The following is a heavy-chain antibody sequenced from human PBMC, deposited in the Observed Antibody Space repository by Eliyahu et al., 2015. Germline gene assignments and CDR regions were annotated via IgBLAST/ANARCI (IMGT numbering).Heavy chain of an antibody. V-gene: IGHV4-34*02. CDR1: GGSLSGYF. CDR2: MNHSGGP. J-gene: IGHJ5*02. Sequence: QVQLQQWGAGLLKPSETLSLTCAVYGGSLSGYFWSWIRQSPGKGLEWIGGMNHSGGPNSNPSLKSRVTMAVDTSKNQFSLKLSSVTAEDTAVYYCAREAVDGPLGGAPGVDLWGQGTLVTVSS. CDR3: AREAVDGPLGGAPGVDL. D-gene: IGHD1-26*01.